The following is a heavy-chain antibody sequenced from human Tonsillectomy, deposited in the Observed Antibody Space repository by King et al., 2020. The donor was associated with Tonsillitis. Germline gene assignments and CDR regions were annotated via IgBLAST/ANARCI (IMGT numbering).Heavy chain of an antibody. CDR3: TKGRGFDYGTKSFDY. CDR1: GFTFDDYA. V-gene: IGHV3-9*01. J-gene: IGHJ4*02. D-gene: IGHD4-17*01. Sequence: VQLVESGGGLVQPGRSLRLSCAASGFTFDDYAMHWVRQVPGRGLEWGSGVNWNSGTTGHADSVKGRFTISRDNAKNSLYLQMNSLRPEDTALYYCTKGRGFDYGTKSFDYWGRGTLVTVSS. CDR2: VNWNSGTT.